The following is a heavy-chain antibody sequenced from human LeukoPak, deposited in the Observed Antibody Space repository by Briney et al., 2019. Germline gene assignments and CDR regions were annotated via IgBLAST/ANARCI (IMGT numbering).Heavy chain of an antibody. V-gene: IGHV1-18*01. J-gene: IGHJ4*02. CDR1: GYTFTNYD. D-gene: IGHD3-10*01. Sequence: ASVKVSCKASGYTFTNYDIRWVRQAPGQGLAWMGWIISYNGNTNYAQNLQDRVTMTTDTSTSTAYMELRSLRSDDTAVYYCARASSVLLIDYWGQGTLVTVSS. CDR2: IISYNGNT. CDR3: ARASSVLLIDY.